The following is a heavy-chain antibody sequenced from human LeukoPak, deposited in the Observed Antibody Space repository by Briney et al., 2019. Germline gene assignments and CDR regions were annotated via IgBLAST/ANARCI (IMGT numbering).Heavy chain of an antibody. J-gene: IGHJ4*02. CDR1: GXTFSSYG. D-gene: IGHD5-24*01. Sequence: AGRSLRLSCAASGXTFSSYGMHWVRQAPGMGLEWVAIISYDGSNKYYADSVKGRFTISRDNSRNTLYLQMNSLRAEDTALYYCAKVRVDAYISPNDYWGQGTLVTVSS. CDR3: AKVRVDAYISPNDY. CDR2: ISYDGSNK. V-gene: IGHV3-30*18.